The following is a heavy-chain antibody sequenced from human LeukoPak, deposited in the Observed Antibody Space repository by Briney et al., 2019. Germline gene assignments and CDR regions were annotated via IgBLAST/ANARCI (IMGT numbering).Heavy chain of an antibody. J-gene: IGHJ5*02. CDR2: IYYSGST. D-gene: IGHD4-23*01. CDR3: ARHGYGGKEWLDP. V-gene: IGHV4-59*08. Sequence: SETLSLTCTVSGGSISSYYWSWIRQPPGKGLEWIGYIYYSGSTNYNPSLKSRVTISVDTSKNQFSLKLSSVTAADTAVYYCARHGYGGKEWLDPWGQGTLVTVSS. CDR1: GGSISSYY.